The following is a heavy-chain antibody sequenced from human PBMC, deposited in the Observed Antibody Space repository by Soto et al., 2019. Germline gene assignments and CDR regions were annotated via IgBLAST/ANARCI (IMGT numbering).Heavy chain of an antibody. J-gene: IGHJ3*02. CDR1: GFTFSSYS. D-gene: IGHD5-12*01. CDR3: ARSLTQWLSTDAFDI. Sequence: EVLLVESGGGLVQPGGSLRVSCAASGFTFSSYSMNWVRQAPGKGLDWLSYISSSSSHIYSADSVKGRFAISRDNAKKSLYLQMSSLRDEDTAVYYCARSLTQWLSTDAFDICGQGTTVTVSS. V-gene: IGHV3-48*02. CDR2: ISSSSSHI.